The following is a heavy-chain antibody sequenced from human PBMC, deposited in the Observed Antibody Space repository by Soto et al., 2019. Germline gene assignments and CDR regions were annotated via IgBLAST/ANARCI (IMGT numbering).Heavy chain of an antibody. CDR1: GIMSSGYG. CDR3: ATMKRARLDS. J-gene: IGHJ4*02. D-gene: IGHD6-25*01. Sequence: QEQVVQSGPAMKEPGSSVKVSCRASGIMSSGYGFSWVRQAPGQGLEWVGRINPTLDSTQYAQNLQGRVSITVDKLTDTAYLEVTSLRLDDTAIYFCATMKRARLDSWGRGTVVTVSS. V-gene: IGHV1-69*09. CDR2: INPTLDST.